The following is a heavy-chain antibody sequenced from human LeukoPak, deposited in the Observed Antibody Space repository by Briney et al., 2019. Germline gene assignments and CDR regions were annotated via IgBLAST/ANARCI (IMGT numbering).Heavy chain of an antibody. D-gene: IGHD6-13*01. CDR1: GFTFSNDW. V-gene: IGHV3-74*01. CDR2: INSDGSSI. CDR3: AKMSWSFYAFDI. J-gene: IGHJ3*02. Sequence: SGGTLRLSCAASGFTFSNDWMHWVRQGPGKGLVWVSRINSDGSSIIYADSVKGRFTISRDNAKNTVYLQMNSMRAEDTAVYYCAKMSWSFYAFDIWGQGTMVTVSS.